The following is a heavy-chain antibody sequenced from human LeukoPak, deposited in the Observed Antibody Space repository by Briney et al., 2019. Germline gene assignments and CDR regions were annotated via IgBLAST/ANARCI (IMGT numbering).Heavy chain of an antibody. J-gene: IGHJ4*02. CDR1: GFTFSSYG. CDR2: ISYDGSNK. D-gene: IGHD3-16*01. CDR3: AKVRGGVDGDY. V-gene: IGHV3-30*18. Sequence: GRSLRLSCAASGFTFSSYGMHWVRQAPGKGLEWVAVISYDGSNKYYADSVKGRFTISRDNSKNTLYLQMNSLRAEDTAVYYCAKVRGGVDGDYWGQGTLVTVPS.